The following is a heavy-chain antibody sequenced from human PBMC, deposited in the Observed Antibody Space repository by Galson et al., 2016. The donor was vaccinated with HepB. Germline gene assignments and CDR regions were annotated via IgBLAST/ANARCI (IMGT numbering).Heavy chain of an antibody. CDR3: VTTFYTNGDYWWFGP. D-gene: IGHD2-8*01. CDR1: GYNFHMST. Sequence: SVKVSCKASGYNFHMSTMSWVRQAPGQGLEWMGWIYVYRGRRNYAEKFQDRVTMTTDSATRTAYMELRSLTSDDTAVYYCVTTFYTNGDYWWFGPWGQGTLVTVSS. V-gene: IGHV1-18*01. J-gene: IGHJ5*02. CDR2: IYVYRGRR.